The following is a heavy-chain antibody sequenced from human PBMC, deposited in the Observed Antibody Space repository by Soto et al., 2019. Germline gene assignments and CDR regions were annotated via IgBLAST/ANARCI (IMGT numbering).Heavy chain of an antibody. CDR3: AASRYYDFWSGYYTGFDY. V-gene: IGHV3-23*01. CDR2: ISGSGGST. J-gene: IGHJ4*02. Sequence: PGGSLRLSCAASGFTFSSYAMSWVRQAPGKGLEWVSAISGSGGSTYYADSVKGRFTISRDNSKNTLYLQMNSLRAEDTAVYYCAASRYYDFWSGYYTGFDYWGQGTLVTVSS. CDR1: GFTFSSYA. D-gene: IGHD3-3*01.